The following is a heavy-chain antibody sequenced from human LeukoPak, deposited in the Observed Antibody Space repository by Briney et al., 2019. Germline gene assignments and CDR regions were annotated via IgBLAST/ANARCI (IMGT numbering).Heavy chain of an antibody. D-gene: IGHD3-3*01. CDR2: IIPIFGTA. CDR3: ARDSITIFGVVRRNWFDP. Sequence: SVKVSCKASGGTFSSYAIRWVRQAPGQGLEWMGGIIPIFGTANYAQKFQGRVTITADESTSTAYMELSSLRSEDTAVYYCARDSITIFGVVRRNWFDPWGQGTLVTVSS. J-gene: IGHJ5*02. V-gene: IGHV1-69*13. CDR1: GGTFSSYA.